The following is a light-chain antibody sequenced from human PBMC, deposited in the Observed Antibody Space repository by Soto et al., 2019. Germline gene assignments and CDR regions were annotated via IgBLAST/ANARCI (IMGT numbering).Light chain of an antibody. Sequence: DIQMTQSPSSLSASVGDRVTITCQASQDISSSLNWYQQKPGKAPKLLIYDASNWETGVPSRFSGSGSGTDFTFTISSLQPEDIGTYYCQQYHNLPITFGQGTRLEIK. CDR3: QQYHNLPIT. J-gene: IGKJ5*01. CDR1: QDISSS. CDR2: DAS. V-gene: IGKV1-33*01.